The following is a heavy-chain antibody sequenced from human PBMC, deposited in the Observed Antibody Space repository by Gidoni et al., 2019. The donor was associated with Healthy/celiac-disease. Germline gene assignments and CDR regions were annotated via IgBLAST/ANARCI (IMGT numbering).Heavy chain of an antibody. D-gene: IGHD3-22*01. J-gene: IGHJ4*02. V-gene: IGHV3-33*01. CDR2: IWYDGSNK. CDR1: GFTFSSYG. Sequence: QVQLVESGGGVVQPGRSLRLSCAASGFTFSSYGMHWVRQAPGKGLEWVAVIWYDGSNKYYADSVKGRFTISRDNSKNTLYLQMNSLRAEDTAVYYCARDPYYYDSSGYPHWGQGTLVTVSS. CDR3: ARDPYYYDSSGYPH.